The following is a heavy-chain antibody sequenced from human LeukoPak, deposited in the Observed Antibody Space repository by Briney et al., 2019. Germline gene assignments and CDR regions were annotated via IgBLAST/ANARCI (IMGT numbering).Heavy chain of an antibody. J-gene: IGHJ4*02. D-gene: IGHD4-17*01. Sequence: SQTLSLTCTVSGGSISSGRNYWTWIRQPAGKGLEWIGRIYTSGSTNYNPSLKSRVTMSVDTSKNQFSLKLSSVTAADTAVYYCARDGGHDYGDYVRDYWGQGTLVTVSS. V-gene: IGHV4-61*02. CDR3: ARDGGHDYGDYVRDY. CDR2: IYTSGST. CDR1: GGSISSGRNY.